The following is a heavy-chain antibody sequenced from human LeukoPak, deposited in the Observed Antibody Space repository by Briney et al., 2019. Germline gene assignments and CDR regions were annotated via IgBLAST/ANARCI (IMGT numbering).Heavy chain of an antibody. D-gene: IGHD3-10*01. V-gene: IGHV1-3*01. Sequence: ASVKVSCKASGYTFTSYAMHWVRQAPGQRLEWMGWINAGNGNTKYSQKFQGRVTITADESTSTAYMELSSLRSEDTAVYYCARDSGLSWFDPWGQGTLVTVSS. J-gene: IGHJ5*02. CDR2: INAGNGNT. CDR3: ARDSGLSWFDP. CDR1: GYTFTSYA.